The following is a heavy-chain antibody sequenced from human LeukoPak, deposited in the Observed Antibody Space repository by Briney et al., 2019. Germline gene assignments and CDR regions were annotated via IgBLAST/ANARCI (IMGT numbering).Heavy chain of an antibody. V-gene: IGHV3-23*01. CDR2: ITGSGSHA. CDR1: GFTFSGYA. D-gene: IGHD4-23*01. CDR3: AKLGVNSGNDY. J-gene: IGHJ4*02. Sequence: SGGSLRLSCAASGFTFSGYAMNWVRQASGKGLEWVSTITGSGSHAQYADSVKGRFTNSRDTSKNTLYLQMNSLRAEDTAVYYCAKLGVNSGNDYWGQGTLVTVSS.